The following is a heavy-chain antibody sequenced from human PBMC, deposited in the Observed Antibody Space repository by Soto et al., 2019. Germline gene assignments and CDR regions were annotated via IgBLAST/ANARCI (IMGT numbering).Heavy chain of an antibody. J-gene: IGHJ6*02. V-gene: IGHV1-18*01. CDR1: GYTFTSYG. CDR3: ARGGASDLGWGNYYGMDV. D-gene: IGHD3-3*01. CDR2: ISAYNGNT. Sequence: VASVKVSCKASGYTFTSYGISWVRQAPGQGLEWMGWISAYNGNTNYAQKLQGRVTMTTDTSTSTAYMELRSLRSDDTAVYYCARGGASDLGWGNYYGMDVWGQGTTVTVSS.